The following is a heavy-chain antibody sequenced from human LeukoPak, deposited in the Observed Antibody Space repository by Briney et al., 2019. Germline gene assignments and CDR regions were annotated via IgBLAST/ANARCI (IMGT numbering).Heavy chain of an antibody. Sequence: SETLSLTCTVSGGSISSSSSYWGWIRQPPGKGLEWIGSIYYSGSTYYNPSLKSRVTISVDTSKNQFSLKLSSVTAADTAVYYCARQGGGDSSSWYASGDWYFDLWGRGTLVTVSS. CDR3: ARQGGGDSSSWYASGDWYFDL. CDR2: IYYSGST. CDR1: GGSISSSSSY. V-gene: IGHV4-39*01. D-gene: IGHD6-13*01. J-gene: IGHJ2*01.